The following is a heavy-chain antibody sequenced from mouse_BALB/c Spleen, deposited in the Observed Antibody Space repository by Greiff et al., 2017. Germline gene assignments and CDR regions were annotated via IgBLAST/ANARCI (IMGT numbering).Heavy chain of an antibody. V-gene: IGHV5-9-3*01. CDR1: GFTFSSYA. Sequence: EVQLVESGGGLVKPGGSLKLSCAASGFTFSSYAMSWVRQSPEKRLEWVAEISSGGSYTYYPDSVKGRFTISRDNAKNTLYLQMSSLRSEDTAMYYCARQTDGFTTAPYYAMDYWGQGTSVTVSS. CDR3: ARQTDGFTTAPYYAMDY. D-gene: IGHD1-2*01. CDR2: ISSGGSYT. J-gene: IGHJ4*01.